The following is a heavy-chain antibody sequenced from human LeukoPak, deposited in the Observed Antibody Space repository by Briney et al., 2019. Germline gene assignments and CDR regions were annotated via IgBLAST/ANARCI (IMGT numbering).Heavy chain of an antibody. CDR2: ISWDGGST. CDR1: GFTFDDYA. CDR3: AKDIRGSTSWYGLDY. Sequence: GGSLRLSCAASGFTFDDYAMHRVRQAPGKGQEWVSLISWDGGSTYYADSVKGRFTISRDNSKNSLYLQMNSLRAEDTALYSCAKDIRGSTSWYGLDYWGQGTLVTVSS. V-gene: IGHV3-43D*03. D-gene: IGHD6-13*01. J-gene: IGHJ4*02.